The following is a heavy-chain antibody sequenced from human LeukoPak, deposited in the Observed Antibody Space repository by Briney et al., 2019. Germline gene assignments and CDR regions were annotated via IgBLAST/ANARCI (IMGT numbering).Heavy chain of an antibody. D-gene: IGHD3-10*01. J-gene: IGHJ3*02. CDR2: SATDSTT. Sequence: GGSLRLSCAGSGFTVSSYEINWVRQAPGKGLEWVSFSATDSTTYYADSVKGRFTLSRDNAKNSLYLQMNSLRAEDTAVYYCAKRLRLHDAFDIWGQGTMVTVSS. CDR1: GFTVSSYE. CDR3: AKRLRLHDAFDI. V-gene: IGHV3-48*03.